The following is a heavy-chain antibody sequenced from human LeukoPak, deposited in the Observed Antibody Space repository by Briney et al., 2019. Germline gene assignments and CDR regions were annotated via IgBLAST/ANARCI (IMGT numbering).Heavy chain of an antibody. V-gene: IGHV1-58*02. CDR1: GFTFTSFA. D-gene: IGHD3-22*01. Sequence: GPSVKLSCKASGFTFTSFAMQWVRQARGQRLEWIGWIVVGSGNTNYAQKFQERVTITRDMSTSTAYMELSSLRSEDTAVYYCAAVLGYYDSSGYYPHFDYWGQGTLVTVSS. CDR3: AAVLGYYDSSGYYPHFDY. J-gene: IGHJ4*02. CDR2: IVVGSGNT.